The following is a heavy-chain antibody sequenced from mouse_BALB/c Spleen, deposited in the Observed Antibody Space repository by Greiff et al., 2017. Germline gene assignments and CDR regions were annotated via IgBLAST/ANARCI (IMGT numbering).Heavy chain of an antibody. CDR3: ARDDYRYDGTRFAY. V-gene: IGHV5-9-4*01. CDR2: ISSGGSYT. J-gene: IGHJ3*01. Sequence: DVQLVESGGGLVKPGGSLKLSCAASGFTFSSYAMSWVRQSPEKRLEWVAEISSGGSYTDYPDTVTGRFTISRDNAKNTLYLEMSSLRSEDTAMYYCARDDYRYDGTRFAYWGQGTLVTVSA. D-gene: IGHD2-14*01. CDR1: GFTFSSYA.